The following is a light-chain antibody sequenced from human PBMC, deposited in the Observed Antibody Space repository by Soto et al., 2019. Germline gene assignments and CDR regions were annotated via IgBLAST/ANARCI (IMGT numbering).Light chain of an antibody. J-gene: IGKJ2*01. CDR1: ENVSNNY. CDR3: QQYGSSPPYT. CDR2: GSS. Sequence: EVVLTQSPGTLSLSPGERATLSCRASENVSNNYLAWYQQKPGQAPRLLIFGSSDRAAGIPDRFSGSGSGTDFTLTISRLESEDFAVYYCQQYGSSPPYTFVHGTKLEIK. V-gene: IGKV3-20*01.